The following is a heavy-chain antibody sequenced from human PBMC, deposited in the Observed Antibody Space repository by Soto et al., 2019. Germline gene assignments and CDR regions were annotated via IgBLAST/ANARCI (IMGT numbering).Heavy chain of an antibody. CDR3: ARGGIGDMARIRYFDL. Sequence: QVQLVESGGGVVQPGRSLRLSCAASGFTFSSYGMHWVRQAPGKGLEWVAVIWYDGSNKYYADSVKGRFTISRDNSKNTLYLQMNRVRAEDTAVYYCARGGIGDMARIRYFDLWGRGTMVTVSS. CDR1: GFTFSSYG. CDR2: IWYDGSNK. J-gene: IGHJ2*01. D-gene: IGHD5-12*01. V-gene: IGHV3-33*01.